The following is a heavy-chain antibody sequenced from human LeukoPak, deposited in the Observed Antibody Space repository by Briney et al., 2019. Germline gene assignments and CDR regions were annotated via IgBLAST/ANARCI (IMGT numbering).Heavy chain of an antibody. Sequence: SQILSLTCAISGDSVSSNSAAWNWIRQSASRGLEWLGKTYYRSKWYNDNAVSVKSRITINPDTSKNQFSLQLDSVTPEDTAVYYCARGASGYGSSWFWDYWGQGTLVTVSS. D-gene: IGHD6-13*01. CDR3: ARGASGYGSSWFWDY. V-gene: IGHV6-1*01. CDR1: GDSVSSNSAA. J-gene: IGHJ4*02. CDR2: TYYRSKWYN.